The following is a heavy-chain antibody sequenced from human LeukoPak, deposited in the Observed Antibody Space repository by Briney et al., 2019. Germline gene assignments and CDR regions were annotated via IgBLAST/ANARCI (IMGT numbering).Heavy chain of an antibody. CDR3: ARHFAYSSSSYFDY. CDR1: GGSVSSYY. Sequence: SETLSLTCSVSGGSVSSYYWSRIRQPPGEGLEWIGYVYYTGSTNYNPSLKSRVTMFEDKSKNQFSLRLYSVTVADTAVYYCARHFAYSSSSYFDYWGQGSLVTVSS. J-gene: IGHJ4*02. V-gene: IGHV4-59*08. CDR2: VYYTGST. D-gene: IGHD6-6*01.